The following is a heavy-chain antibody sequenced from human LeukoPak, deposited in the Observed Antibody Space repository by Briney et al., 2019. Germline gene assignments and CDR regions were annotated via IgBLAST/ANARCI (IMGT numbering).Heavy chain of an antibody. Sequence: SETLSLTCAVYGGSFSGYYLSWIRQPPGKGLEWIGEINHSGSTNYNPSLKSRVTISVDTSKNQFSLKLSSVTAADTAVYYCARGCVFDYWGQGTLVTVSS. V-gene: IGHV4-34*01. CDR2: INHSGST. CDR1: GGSFSGYY. CDR3: ARGCVFDY. J-gene: IGHJ4*02.